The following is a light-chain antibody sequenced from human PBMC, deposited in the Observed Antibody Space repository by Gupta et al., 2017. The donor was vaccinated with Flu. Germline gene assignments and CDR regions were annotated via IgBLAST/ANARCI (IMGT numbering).Light chain of an antibody. Sequence: QLVLTQSPSASASLGASVKLTCILSSGHRSNAIAWHQQQPEKGPRFLMILNSDGSHSKGDGIPARFSGSSSAAALSLIMASLQSEDESYYYCQNWSAGIFVFGGGTKVTVL. CDR1: SGHRSNA. CDR2: LNSDGSH. CDR3: QNWSAGIFV. V-gene: IGLV4-69*01. J-gene: IGLJ2*01.